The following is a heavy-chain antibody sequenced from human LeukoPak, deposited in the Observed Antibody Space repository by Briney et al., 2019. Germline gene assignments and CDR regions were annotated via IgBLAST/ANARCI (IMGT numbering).Heavy chain of an antibody. D-gene: IGHD6-19*01. CDR1: GGTFSSYA. V-gene: IGHV1-18*01. CDR3: ARDGSGWLDAFDI. J-gene: IGHJ3*02. CDR2: ISAYNGNT. Sequence: ASVKVSCKASGGTFSSYAISWVRQAPGQGFEWMGWISAYNGNTNYAQKLQGRVTMTTDTSTSTAYMELRSLRSDDTAVYYCARDGSGWLDAFDIWGQGTMVTVSS.